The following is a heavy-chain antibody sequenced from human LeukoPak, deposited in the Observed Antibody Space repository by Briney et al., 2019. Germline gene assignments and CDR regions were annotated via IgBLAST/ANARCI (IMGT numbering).Heavy chain of an antibody. D-gene: IGHD1-14*01. V-gene: IGHV1-69*13. Sequence: ASVKVSCKASGGTFSSYAISWVRQAPGQGLEWMGGIIPIFGTANYAQKFQGRVTITADESTSTAYMELSSLRSEDTAVYYCARSREPGQINPNFDYWGQGTLVTVSS. CDR2: IIPIFGTA. CDR1: GGTFSSYA. J-gene: IGHJ4*02. CDR3: ARSREPGQINPNFDY.